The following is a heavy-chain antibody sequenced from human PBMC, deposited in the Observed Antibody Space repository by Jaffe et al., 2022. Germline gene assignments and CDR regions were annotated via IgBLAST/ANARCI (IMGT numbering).Heavy chain of an antibody. Sequence: QVQLQQWGAGLLKPSETLSLTCAVYGGSFSGYYWSWIRQPPGKGLEWIGEINHSGSTNYNPSLKSRVTISVDTSKNQFSLKLSSVTAADTAVYYCARVELGDYGDYVLNPGPLFDYWGQGTLVTVSS. CDR3: ARVELGDYGDYVLNPGPLFDY. D-gene: IGHD4-17*01. CDR2: INHSGST. J-gene: IGHJ4*02. CDR1: GGSFSGYY. V-gene: IGHV4-34*01.